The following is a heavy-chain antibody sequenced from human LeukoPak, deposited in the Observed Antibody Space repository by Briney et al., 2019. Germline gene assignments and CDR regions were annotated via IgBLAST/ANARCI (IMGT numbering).Heavy chain of an antibody. J-gene: IGHJ5*02. CDR2: INPNSGVT. CDR3: ARGRGYSYSWFNP. Sequence: ASVKVSCKASEYTFVGYYMHWVRQAPGQGLEWMGWINPNSGVTTYAQKFQGRVTMTRDTSISTAYMELSRLSSDDTAVYYCARGRGYSYSWFNPWGQGTLVTVSS. D-gene: IGHD5-18*01. V-gene: IGHV1-2*02. CDR1: EYTFVGYY.